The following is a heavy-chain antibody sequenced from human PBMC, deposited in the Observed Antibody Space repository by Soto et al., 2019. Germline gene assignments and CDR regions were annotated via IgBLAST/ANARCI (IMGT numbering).Heavy chain of an antibody. J-gene: IGHJ1*01. D-gene: IGHD3-22*01. CDR1: GFSLSTSGVG. CDR2: IYWDDDK. Sequence: QITLKESGPTLVKPTQTLTLTCTFSGFSLSTSGVGVGWIRQPPGKGLEWLALIYWDDDKRYSPSLKSRLTITKDTSKNQVVLTTTNVDPADTATYYCAHTRAIVVIVAEDEYFQHWGQGTLVTVSS. CDR3: AHTRAIVVIVAEDEYFQH. V-gene: IGHV2-5*02.